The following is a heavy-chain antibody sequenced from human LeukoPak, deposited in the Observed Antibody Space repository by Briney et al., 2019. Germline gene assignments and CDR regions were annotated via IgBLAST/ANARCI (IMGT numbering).Heavy chain of an antibody. J-gene: IGHJ4*02. CDR1: GIPLRDFY. Sequence: GGSLGLSCEVSGIPLRDFYMNWIRQAPGKGLEWISYVSSRSSYTDYAESVKGRFSISRDNAKSALYLEMSDLRVEDTAVYYCAAGIAADYWGQGTLVIVSS. CDR2: VSSRSSYT. D-gene: IGHD6-25*01. V-gene: IGHV3-11*03. CDR3: AAGIAADY.